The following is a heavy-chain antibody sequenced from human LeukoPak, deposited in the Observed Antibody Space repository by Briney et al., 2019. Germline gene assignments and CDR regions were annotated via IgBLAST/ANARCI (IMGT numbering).Heavy chain of an antibody. J-gene: IGHJ5*02. CDR3: ARARQQLVWANWFDP. Sequence: ASVKVSCKASGHTFTGSHMPWVRQAPGQGLEWVGWIDPNTGGTNYAQKFQGRVTMTRDTSISTAYMELSRLRSDDTAVYYCARARQQLVWANWFDPWGQGTLVTVSS. V-gene: IGHV1-2*02. D-gene: IGHD6-13*01. CDR1: GHTFTGSH. CDR2: IDPNTGGT.